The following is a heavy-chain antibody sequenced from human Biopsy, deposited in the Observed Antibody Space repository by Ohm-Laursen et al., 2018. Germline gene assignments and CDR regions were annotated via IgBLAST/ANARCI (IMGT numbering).Heavy chain of an antibody. CDR1: GFTVTDHA. CDR3: ARGANPFHY. D-gene: IGHD4/OR15-4a*01. V-gene: IGHV3-9*01. CDR2: ISWDSGRI. J-gene: IGHJ4*02. Sequence: SSLRLSCTASGFTVTDHAMHWVRQPPGKGLEWVSGISWDSGRIGYADPVKGRFTVSRDNAKNSLYLQMNSLRADDTAVYYCARGANPFHYWGRGTLVTVSS.